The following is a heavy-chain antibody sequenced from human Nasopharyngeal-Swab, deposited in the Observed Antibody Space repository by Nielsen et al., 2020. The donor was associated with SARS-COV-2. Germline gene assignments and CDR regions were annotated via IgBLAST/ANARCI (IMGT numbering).Heavy chain of an antibody. V-gene: IGHV1-69*13. CDR3: ARGEGPLGYFDY. J-gene: IGHJ4*02. CDR2: IIPIFGTA. D-gene: IGHD6-13*01. CDR1: GGTFSSYA. Sequence: SVQVSCKASGGTFSSYAISWVRQAPGQGLEWMGGIIPIFGTANYAQKFQGRVTITADESTSTAYMELSSLRSEDTAVYYCARGEGPLGYFDYWGQGTLVTVSS.